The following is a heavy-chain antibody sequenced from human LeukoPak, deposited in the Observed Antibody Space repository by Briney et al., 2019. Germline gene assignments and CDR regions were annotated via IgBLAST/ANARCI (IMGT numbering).Heavy chain of an antibody. J-gene: IGHJ4*02. CDR2: IKQDGSNK. CDR1: GFTFSSYW. D-gene: IGHD4-17*01. CDR3: VGSYGDLRFDY. V-gene: IGHV3-7*01. Sequence: QTGGSLRLSCAASGFTFSSYWMSWVRQAPGKGLEWVANIKQDGSNKYYADSVKGRFTISRDNSKNTLYLQMNSLRAEDTAVYYCVGSYGDLRFDYWGQGTLVTVSS.